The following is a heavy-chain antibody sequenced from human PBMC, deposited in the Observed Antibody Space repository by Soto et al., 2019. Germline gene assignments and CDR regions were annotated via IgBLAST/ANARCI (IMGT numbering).Heavy chain of an antibody. J-gene: IGHJ6*02. V-gene: IGHV3-11*01. CDR2: ISSSGSTI. CDR3: AREPLTGTTYYYYYGMDV. D-gene: IGHD1-20*01. Sequence: GGSLRLSCAASGFTFSDYYMSWIRQAPGKGLEWVSYISSSGSTIYYADSVKGRFTISRDNAKNSLYLQMNSLRAEDTAVYYYAREPLTGTTYYYYYGMDVWGQGTTVTVSS. CDR1: GFTFSDYY.